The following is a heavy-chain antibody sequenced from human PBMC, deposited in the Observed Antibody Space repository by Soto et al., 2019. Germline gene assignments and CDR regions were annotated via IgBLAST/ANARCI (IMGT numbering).Heavy chain of an antibody. D-gene: IGHD3-10*01. J-gene: IGHJ4*02. V-gene: IGHV3-21*01. CDR3: ARGVPVYYSASSNHFAT. CDR1: GFTFRSFT. CDR2: ISSNSAYI. Sequence: GGSLRLSCAASGFTFRSFTMNWVRQAPGKGLEWVSTISSNSAYIYYTDALRGRFTISRDNAKNSLHLQMNSLRAEDTAVYYCARGVPVYYSASSNHFATWGQGTLVTVSS.